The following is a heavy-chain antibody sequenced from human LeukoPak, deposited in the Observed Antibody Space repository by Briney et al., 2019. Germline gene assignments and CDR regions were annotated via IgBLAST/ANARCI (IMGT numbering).Heavy chain of an antibody. Sequence: SVKVSCKASGGTFSSYAISWVRQAPGQGLEWMGGIIPIFGTANYAQKFQGRVTITTDESTSTAYMELSSLRSEDTAVYYCAKGGRYSGYDYYYYYMDVWGKGTTVTVSS. CDR2: IIPIFGTA. D-gene: IGHD5-12*01. J-gene: IGHJ6*03. CDR3: AKGGRYSGYDYYYYYMDV. V-gene: IGHV1-69*05. CDR1: GGTFSSYA.